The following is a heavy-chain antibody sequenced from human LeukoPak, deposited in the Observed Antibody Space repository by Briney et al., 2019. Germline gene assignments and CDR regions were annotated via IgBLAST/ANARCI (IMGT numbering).Heavy chain of an antibody. D-gene: IGHD3-22*01. CDR3: ASTHGVVWWFDP. V-gene: IGHV1-18*01. CDR1: GYTFTSYG. Sequence: ASVKVSCKASGYTFTSYGISWVRQAPGQGLEWMGWISAYNGNTNYAQKLQGRVTMTTDTSTGTAYMELRSLRSDGTAVYYCASTHGVVWWFDPWGQGTLVTVSS. CDR2: ISAYNGNT. J-gene: IGHJ5*02.